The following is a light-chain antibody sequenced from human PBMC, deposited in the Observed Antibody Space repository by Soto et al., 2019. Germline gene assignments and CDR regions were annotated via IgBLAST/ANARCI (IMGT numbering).Light chain of an antibody. V-gene: IGKV3-20*01. CDR1: QSVSGNY. CDR2: GAS. J-gene: IGKJ1*01. CDR3: QQYGSSPRT. Sequence: EIVLTQSPGTLSLSPGERATLSCGASQSVSGNYLAWYQQKPGQAPRLLIYGASSRATGIPDRSSGSGSGTDFTLTISRLEPEDFAVYYCQQYGSSPRTCGQGTKVEIK.